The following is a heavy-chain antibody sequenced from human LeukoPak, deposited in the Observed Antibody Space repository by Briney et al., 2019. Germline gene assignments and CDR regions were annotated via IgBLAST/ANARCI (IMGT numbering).Heavy chain of an antibody. CDR3: AKVFEPGTYTDY. J-gene: IGHJ4*02. V-gene: IGHV3-23*01. D-gene: IGHD1-26*01. CDR2: ISGSGGST. CDR1: GFTFSSYG. Sequence: GGSLRLSCAASGFTFSSYGMHWVRQAPGKGLEWVSAISGSGGSTYYAHSVKGRFTISRDNSKNTLYLQMNSLRAEDTAVYYCAKVFEPGTYTDYWGQGTLVTVSS.